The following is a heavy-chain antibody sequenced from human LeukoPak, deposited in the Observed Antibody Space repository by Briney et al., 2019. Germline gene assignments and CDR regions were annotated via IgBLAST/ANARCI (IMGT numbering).Heavy chain of an antibody. V-gene: IGHV3-48*01. CDR2: ISSGSSTI. D-gene: IGHD2-15*01. Sequence: PGGSLRLSCAASGFTFSSYGMNWVRQAPGKGLEWVSYISSGSSTIYYADSVKGRFTISRDNAKNSLYLQMNSLRAEDTAVYYCARDPSGYCSGGSCYRWGQGTLVTVSS. J-gene: IGHJ4*02. CDR1: GFTFSSYG. CDR3: ARDPSGYCSGGSCYR.